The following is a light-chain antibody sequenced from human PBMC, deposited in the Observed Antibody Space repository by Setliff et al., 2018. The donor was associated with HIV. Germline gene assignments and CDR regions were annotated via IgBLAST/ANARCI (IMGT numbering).Light chain of an antibody. CDR3: CSYAGSSTWV. Sequence: ASVSGSPGQSITISCTGTSSDVGSYNLVSWYQQHPGKAPKLMIYEGSKRPSGVSNRFSGSKSGNTASLTISGLQAEDEADYYCCSYAGSSTWVFGGGTKVTVL. CDR1: SSDVGSYNL. V-gene: IGLV2-23*01. CDR2: EGS. J-gene: IGLJ3*02.